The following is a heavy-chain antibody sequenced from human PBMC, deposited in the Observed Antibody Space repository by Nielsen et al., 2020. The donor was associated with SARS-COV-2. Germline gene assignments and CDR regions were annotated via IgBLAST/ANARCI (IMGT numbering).Heavy chain of an antibody. V-gene: IGHV3-7*01. J-gene: IGHJ6*02. CDR2: IKKDGREK. Sequence: GGSLRLSCAASGFNFSTYWMSWVRQAPGKGLEWVANIKKDGREKYFIDSVKGRFTISREHAKNSLYLQMNSLRAEDTAVYYCARDWSSGSGSSYYYYGMDVWGQGTTVTISS. D-gene: IGHD3-10*01. CDR1: GFNFSTYW. CDR3: ARDWSSGSGSSYYYYGMDV.